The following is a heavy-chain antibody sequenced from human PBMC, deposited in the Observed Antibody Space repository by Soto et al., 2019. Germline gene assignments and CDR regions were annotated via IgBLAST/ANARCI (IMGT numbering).Heavy chain of an antibody. CDR1: GDSISSGTYY. V-gene: IGHV4-39*01. J-gene: IGHJ4*02. CDR3: ARRAVGNSWYFDY. D-gene: IGHD6-13*01. CDR2: IFFRGNT. Sequence: SETLSLTCKVSGDSISSGTYYWGWIRQPPGKGLEWIGNIFFRGNTYYNPSLKSRVTVSVETSKNQFSLKLASVTAADTAVYYCARRAVGNSWYFDYWGQGTLVTVSS.